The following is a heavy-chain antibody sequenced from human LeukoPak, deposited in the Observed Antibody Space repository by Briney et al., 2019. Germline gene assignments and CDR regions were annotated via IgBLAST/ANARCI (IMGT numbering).Heavy chain of an antibody. J-gene: IGHJ4*02. CDR3: ARGSPYYYDSSGYYSYYFDY. CDR2: IYYSGST. Sequence: PSETLSLTCTVSGGSISSGDYYWSWIRQHPGKGLEWIGYIYYSGSTYYNPSLKSRVTISVDTSKNQFSLKLSSVTAADTAVYYCARGSPYYYDSSGYYSYYFDYWGQGTLVTVSS. D-gene: IGHD3-22*01. CDR1: GGSISSGDYY. V-gene: IGHV4-31*03.